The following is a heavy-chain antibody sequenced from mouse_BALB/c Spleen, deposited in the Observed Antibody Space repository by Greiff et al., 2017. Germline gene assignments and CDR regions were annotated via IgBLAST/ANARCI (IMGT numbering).Heavy chain of an antibody. CDR2: ISNGGGST. CDR1: GFTFSSYT. D-gene: IGHD1-1*01. V-gene: IGHV5-12-2*01. CDR3: ARHYYGSRIYAMDY. Sequence: EVQRVESGGGLVQPGGSLKLSCAASGFTFSSYTMSWVRQTPEKRLEWVAYISNGGGSTYYPDTVKGRFTISRDNAKNTLYLQMSSLKSEDTAMYYCARHYYGSRIYAMDYWGQGTSVTVSS. J-gene: IGHJ4*01.